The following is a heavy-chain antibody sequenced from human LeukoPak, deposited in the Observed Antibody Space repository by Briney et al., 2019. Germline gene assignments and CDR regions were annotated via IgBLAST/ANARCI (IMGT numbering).Heavy chain of an antibody. Sequence: PSETLSLTCTVSGGSISGYYWSWIRQPPGKGLEWIGYIYYSGSTNYNPSLKSRVTISVDTSKNQFSLKLSSVTAADTAVYYCALGSSGFNIDYWGQGTLVTVSS. D-gene: IGHD3-22*01. CDR1: GGSISGYY. CDR3: ALGSSGFNIDY. CDR2: IYYSGST. V-gene: IGHV4-59*01. J-gene: IGHJ4*02.